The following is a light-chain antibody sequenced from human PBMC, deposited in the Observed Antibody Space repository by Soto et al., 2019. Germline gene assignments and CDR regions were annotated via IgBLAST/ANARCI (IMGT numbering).Light chain of an antibody. CDR1: QDISNY. V-gene: IGKV1-33*01. CDR2: DAS. J-gene: IGKJ3*01. CDR3: QQHDNLPFT. Sequence: DIQMTQSPSSLSASVGDRVTITCQASQDISNYLNWYQQKPGKAPKLLIYDASNLETGVPSRFSGSASGTDFIFTISSLQAEDFATYYCQQHDNLPFTFGPGTKVDIK.